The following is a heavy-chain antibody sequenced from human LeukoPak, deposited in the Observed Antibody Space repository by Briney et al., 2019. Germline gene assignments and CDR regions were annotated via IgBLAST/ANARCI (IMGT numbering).Heavy chain of an antibody. Sequence: GGSLRLSCAASGFTFSSYAMSWVRQAPGKGLEWVSAISGSGGSTYYADSVKGRFTISRDNSKNTLYLQMNSLRAEDTAVYYCAKDALYSSSSGDAFDIWGQGTMVTVSS. D-gene: IGHD6-6*01. V-gene: IGHV3-23*01. J-gene: IGHJ3*02. CDR3: AKDALYSSSSGDAFDI. CDR2: ISGSGGST. CDR1: GFTFSSYA.